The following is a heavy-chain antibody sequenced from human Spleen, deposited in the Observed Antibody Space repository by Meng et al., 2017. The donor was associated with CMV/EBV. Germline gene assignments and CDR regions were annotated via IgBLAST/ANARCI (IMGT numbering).Heavy chain of an antibody. CDR3: ARLGVVRNKGYFQH. Sequence: ASVKVSCKASGYTFTGYYMHWVRQAPGQGLEWMGWINPNSGGTNYAQKFQGRVTMTRDTSISTAYMELSRLRSDDTAVYYCARLGVVRNKGYFQHWGPGTLVTVSS. J-gene: IGHJ1*01. D-gene: IGHD1/OR15-1a*01. CDR2: INPNSGGT. V-gene: IGHV1-2*02. CDR1: GYTFTGYY.